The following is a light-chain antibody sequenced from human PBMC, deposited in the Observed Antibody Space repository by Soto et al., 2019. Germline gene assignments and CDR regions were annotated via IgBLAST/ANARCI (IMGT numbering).Light chain of an antibody. V-gene: IGKV3-11*01. J-gene: IGKJ4*01. CDR1: QSVSSY. Sequence: EIVLTQSPAPLSLSPGERATLSCRASQSVSSYVAWYQQKPGQAPRLLIYDASNRATGIPARFSGSGSGTDFTLTISSLEPEDFAVYYCQQRSNWLTVGGGTKVDI. CDR3: QQRSNWLT. CDR2: DAS.